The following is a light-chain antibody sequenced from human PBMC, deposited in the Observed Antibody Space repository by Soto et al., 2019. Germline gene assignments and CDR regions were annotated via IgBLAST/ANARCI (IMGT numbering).Light chain of an antibody. CDR2: EVS. CDR3: TSYTTSSTHWV. Sequence: QSALTQPASVSGSPGQSITISCTGTSSDVGGYNYVSWYQQHSDKAPKLMIYEVSNRPSGVSNRFSGSKSGNTASLTISGLQAEDEADYYCTSYTTSSTHWVFGGGTKLTVL. J-gene: IGLJ3*02. CDR1: SSDVGGYNY. V-gene: IGLV2-14*01.